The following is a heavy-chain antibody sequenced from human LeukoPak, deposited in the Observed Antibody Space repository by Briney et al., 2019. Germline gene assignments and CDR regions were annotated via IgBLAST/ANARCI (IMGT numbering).Heavy chain of an antibody. CDR3: AGTPEYYDSSGYWAYYFDY. CDR1: GGTFSSYA. Sequence: ASVKVSCKASGGTFSSYAISWVRQAPGQGLEWMGGIIPIFGTANYAQKFQGRVTITADESTSTAYMELSSLRSEDTAVYYCAGTPEYYDSSGYWAYYFDYWGQGTLVTVSS. J-gene: IGHJ4*02. V-gene: IGHV1-69*13. D-gene: IGHD3-22*01. CDR2: IIPIFGTA.